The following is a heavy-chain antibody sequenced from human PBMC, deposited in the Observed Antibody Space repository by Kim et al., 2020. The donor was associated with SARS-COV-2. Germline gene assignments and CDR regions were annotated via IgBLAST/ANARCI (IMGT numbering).Heavy chain of an antibody. J-gene: IGHJ4*02. Sequence: YNPSLKRRVTISVDTAKNQFSLKLSSVTAADTAVYYCARGKNTVTTRLGYWGQGTLVTVSS. D-gene: IGHD4-17*01. CDR3: ARGKNTVTTRLGY. V-gene: IGHV4-39*07.